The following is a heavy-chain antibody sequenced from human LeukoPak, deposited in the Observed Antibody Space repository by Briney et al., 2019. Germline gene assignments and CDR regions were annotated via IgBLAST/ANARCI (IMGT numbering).Heavy chain of an antibody. Sequence: ASVKVSCKASGYTFTGSYMHWVRQAPGQGLERMGWINPNSGGTNYAQKFQGRVTMTRDTSISTAYMELSRLRSDDTAVHYCPREQEGAFDIWGQGTMVTVSS. CDR3: PREQEGAFDI. V-gene: IGHV1-2*02. CDR1: GYTFTGSY. J-gene: IGHJ3*02. CDR2: INPNSGGT.